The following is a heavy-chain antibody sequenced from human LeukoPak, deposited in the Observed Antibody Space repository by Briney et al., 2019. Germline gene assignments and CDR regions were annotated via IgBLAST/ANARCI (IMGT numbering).Heavy chain of an antibody. V-gene: IGHV1-69*13. CDR3: ARGADSSSWYGKFDY. J-gene: IGHJ4*02. CDR1: GGTFSSYA. D-gene: IGHD6-13*01. CDR2: IIPIFGTA. Sequence: SVNVSCKASGGTFSSYAISWVRQAPGQGLEWMGGIIPIFGTANYAQKFQGRVTITADESTSTAYMELSSLRSEDTAVYYCARGADSSSWYGKFDYWGQGTLVTVSS.